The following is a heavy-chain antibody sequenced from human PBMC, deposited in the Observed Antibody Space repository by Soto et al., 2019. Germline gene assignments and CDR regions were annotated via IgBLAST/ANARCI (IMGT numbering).Heavy chain of an antibody. D-gene: IGHD3-10*01. CDR1: GFTFNVYY. CDR3: SRENWFQDY. Sequence: VQLLESGGGVVQPGGSLRLSCAASGFTFNVYYMTWVRQAPGRGLEWVASINKDGSEQYYVDSVKGRFTISRDNAKNSLYLQMNSLRAEDTALYYCSRENWFQDYWGQGTLVTVSS. CDR2: INKDGSEQ. J-gene: IGHJ4*02. V-gene: IGHV3-7*03.